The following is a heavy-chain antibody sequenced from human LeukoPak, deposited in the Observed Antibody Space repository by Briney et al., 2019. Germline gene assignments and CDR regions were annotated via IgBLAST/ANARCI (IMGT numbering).Heavy chain of an antibody. Sequence: PSETLSLTCTVSGGSISNYYWTWIRQPPGKGLEWIGNIYYSGSTNYNPSLKSRVTISVDTSKNQFSLKLSSVTAADTAVYYCARVFSGLVQELNWFDPWGQGTLVTVSS. CDR3: ARVFSGLVQELNWFDP. D-gene: IGHD3-10*01. V-gene: IGHV4-59*01. J-gene: IGHJ5*02. CDR1: GGSISNYY. CDR2: IYYSGST.